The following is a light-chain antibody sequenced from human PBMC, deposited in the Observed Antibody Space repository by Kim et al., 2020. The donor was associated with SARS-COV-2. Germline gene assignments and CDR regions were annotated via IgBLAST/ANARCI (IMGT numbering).Light chain of an antibody. J-gene: IGLJ3*02. V-gene: IGLV1-44*01. Sequence: ELTQPPSASGAPGQRVTISCSGSSSNIGSNTVTWYKQLPGTAPKLLIYNDNQRPSGVPDRFSGSKSGTSASLAISGLQSDDEADYYCSAWDDALNGDWVFGGGTQLTVL. CDR3: SAWDDALNGDWV. CDR2: NDN. CDR1: SSNIGSNT.